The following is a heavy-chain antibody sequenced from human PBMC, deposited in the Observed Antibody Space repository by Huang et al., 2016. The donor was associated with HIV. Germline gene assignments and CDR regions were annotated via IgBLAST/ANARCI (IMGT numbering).Heavy chain of an antibody. J-gene: IGHJ4*02. CDR3: ATVDYYDTSGPQRGYFDN. V-gene: IGHV1-69*01. D-gene: IGHD3-22*01. Sequence: QVQLVQSGAEVKKPGSSVKVSCKASGGSFRNFAIGWVRQAPGQGLEWSGGTIPTLGTANKAQKFQGRVTSIADESTSTAYMELSSLRSEDTAVYYCATVDYYDTSGPQRGYFDNWGQGTLVTVSS. CDR1: GGSFRNFA. CDR2: TIPTLGTA.